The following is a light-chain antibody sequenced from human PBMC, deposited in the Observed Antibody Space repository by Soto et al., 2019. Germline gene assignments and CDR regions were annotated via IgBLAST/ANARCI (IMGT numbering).Light chain of an antibody. Sequence: QSALTQPPSASGSPGQSVTISCTGTSSDVGGYNYVSWYQQHPGKAPKGMIFEVSKRPSGVSDRFSGAKAGNTASLTVSGLQAEDEANYYCSSYAGSNVVFGGGTKLTVL. CDR2: EVS. J-gene: IGLJ2*01. V-gene: IGLV2-8*01. CDR1: SSDVGGYNY. CDR3: SSYAGSNVV.